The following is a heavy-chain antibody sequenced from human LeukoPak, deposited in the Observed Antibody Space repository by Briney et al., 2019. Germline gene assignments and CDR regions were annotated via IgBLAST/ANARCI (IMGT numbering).Heavy chain of an antibody. Sequence: PSETLSLTRTVSGGSISSSSYYWGWIRQPPGKGLEWIGSIYYSGSTYYNPSLKSRVTISVDTSKNQFSLKLSSVTAADTAVYYCARDQDGFDYWGQGTLVTVSS. CDR2: IYYSGST. V-gene: IGHV4-39*07. J-gene: IGHJ4*02. CDR3: ARDQDGFDY. CDR1: GGSISSSSYY.